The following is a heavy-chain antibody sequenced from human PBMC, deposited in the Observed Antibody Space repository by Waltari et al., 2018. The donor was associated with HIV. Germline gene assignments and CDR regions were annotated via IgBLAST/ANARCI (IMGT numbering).Heavy chain of an antibody. Sequence: QVQLVQSGAEVKKPGSSVKVSCKASGGTFSSYAISWVRQAPGQGLEWMGGIIPIFGTANYAQKFQGRVTITADGSTSTAYMELSSLRSEDTAVYYCARVRQWLALGSTGYGMDVWGQGTTVTVSS. J-gene: IGHJ6*02. CDR2: IIPIFGTA. CDR3: ARVRQWLALGSTGYGMDV. CDR1: GGTFSSYA. V-gene: IGHV1-69*01. D-gene: IGHD6-19*01.